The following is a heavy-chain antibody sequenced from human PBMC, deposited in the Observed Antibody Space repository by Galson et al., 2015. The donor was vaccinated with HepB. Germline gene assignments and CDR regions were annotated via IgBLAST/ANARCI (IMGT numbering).Heavy chain of an antibody. D-gene: IGHD2-15*01. Sequence: SLRLSCAASGFTFSDYYMSWIRQAPGKGLEWVSYISSSSSYTNYADSVKGRFTISRDNAKNSLYLQMNSLRAEDTAVYYCARDWSYCSGGSCCSAFDIWGQGTMVTVSS. V-gene: IGHV3-11*06. CDR1: GFTFSDYY. CDR3: ARDWSYCSGGSCCSAFDI. CDR2: ISSSSSYT. J-gene: IGHJ3*02.